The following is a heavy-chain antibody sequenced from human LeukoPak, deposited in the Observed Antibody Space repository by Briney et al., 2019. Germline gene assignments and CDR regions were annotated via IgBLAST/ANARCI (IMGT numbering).Heavy chain of an antibody. CDR3: ARAPRGYSSARFPFDY. V-gene: IGHV1-2*02. CDR1: GYTFTGYY. Sequence: ASVKVSCKASGYTFTGYYVHWVRQAPGQGLEWMGWMNPKSGGTNYAQKFEARVTMTRDMSTSTVYMELSSLRSEDTAVYYCARAPRGYSSARFPFDYWGQGTLVTVSS. D-gene: IGHD6-25*01. CDR2: MNPKSGGT. J-gene: IGHJ4*02.